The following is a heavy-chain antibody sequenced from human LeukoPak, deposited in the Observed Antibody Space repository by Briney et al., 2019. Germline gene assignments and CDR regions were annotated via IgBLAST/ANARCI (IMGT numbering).Heavy chain of an antibody. CDR1: RFTFSSYA. Sequence: GGSLRLSCAASRFTFSSYAMSWVRQAPGKGLEWVANIKHDGSEKSYVDSVKGRFTISRDSAKSSLYLQMNSLRAEDTAVYYCARNRGYSYGESDYWGQGTLVTVSP. CDR3: ARNRGYSYGESDY. V-gene: IGHV3-7*01. J-gene: IGHJ4*02. CDR2: IKHDGSEK. D-gene: IGHD5-18*01.